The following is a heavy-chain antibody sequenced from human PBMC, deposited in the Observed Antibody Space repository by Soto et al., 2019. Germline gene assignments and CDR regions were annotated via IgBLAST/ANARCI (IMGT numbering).Heavy chain of an antibody. CDR1: RGTFSSYA. CDR2: IIPIFGTA. Sequence: QVHLVQSGAEVKTPGSSVKVSCKTSRGTFSSYAISWVRLAPGQGLEWMGGIIPIFGTAKYAQKSQGRLTITADEYTNTAYMELSSLRSEDTAVYYCARGGRDGYNREFAYWGQGTLVTVSS. J-gene: IGHJ4*02. D-gene: IGHD5-18*01. CDR3: ARGGRDGYNREFAY. V-gene: IGHV1-69*12.